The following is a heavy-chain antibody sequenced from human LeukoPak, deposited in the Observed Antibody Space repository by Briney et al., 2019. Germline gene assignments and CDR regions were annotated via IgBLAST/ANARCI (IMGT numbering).Heavy chain of an antibody. V-gene: IGHV3-30*04. CDR2: IRYDGSNK. J-gene: IGHJ3*02. CDR1: GFTFSSYA. CDR3: ARRLYIVRGAFDI. Sequence: SGGSLRLSCAASGFTFSSYAMHWVRQAPGKGLEWVAFIRYDGSNKYYADSVKGRFTISRDNSKNTLYLQMNSLRAEDTAMYFCARRLYIVRGAFDIWGQGTMVTVSS. D-gene: IGHD2/OR15-2a*01.